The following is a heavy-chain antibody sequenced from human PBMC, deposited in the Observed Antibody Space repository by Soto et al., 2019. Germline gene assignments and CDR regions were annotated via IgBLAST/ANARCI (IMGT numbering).Heavy chain of an antibody. D-gene: IGHD3-22*01. CDR2: INPNSGGT. Sequence: ASVKVSCKASGYTFTGYYMHWVRRAPGQGLEWMGWINPNSGGTNYAQKFQGRVTMTRDTSISTAYMELSRLRSDDTAVYYCARDSKDSSGYYYQDWGQGTLVTVSS. CDR3: ARDSKDSSGYYYQD. CDR1: GYTFTGYY. V-gene: IGHV1-2*02. J-gene: IGHJ4*02.